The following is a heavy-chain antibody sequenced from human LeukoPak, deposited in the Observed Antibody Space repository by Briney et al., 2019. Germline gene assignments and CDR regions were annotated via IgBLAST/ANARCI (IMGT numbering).Heavy chain of an antibody. V-gene: IGHV4-59*01. CDR1: GGSISSYY. D-gene: IGHD1-26*01. CDR2: IYYSGST. J-gene: IGHJ4*02. Sequence: SSETLSLTCTVSGGSISSYYWSWIRQPPGKGPEWIGYIYYSGSTNYNPSLKSRVTISVDTSKNQFSLKLSSVTAADTAVYYCARVSVVGATFDYWGQGTLVTVSS. CDR3: ARVSVVGATFDY.